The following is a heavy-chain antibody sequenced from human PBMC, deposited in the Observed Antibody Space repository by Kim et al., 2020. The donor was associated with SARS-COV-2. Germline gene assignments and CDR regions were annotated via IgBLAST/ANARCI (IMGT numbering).Heavy chain of an antibody. CDR1: GFTFSSYG. D-gene: IGHD5-12*01. V-gene: IGHV3-33*01. CDR3: ARVRDGWLPDY. CDR2: IWYDGSNK. J-gene: IGHJ4*02. Sequence: GGSLRLSCAASGFTFSSYGMHWVRQAPGKGLEWVAVIWYDGSNKYYADSVKGRFTISRDNSKNTLYLQMNSLRAEDTAVYYCARVRDGWLPDYWGQGTLVTVSS.